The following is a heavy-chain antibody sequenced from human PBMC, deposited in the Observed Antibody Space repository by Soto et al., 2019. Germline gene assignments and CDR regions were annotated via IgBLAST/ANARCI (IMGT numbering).Heavy chain of an antibody. CDR1: GGSISSGGYY. D-gene: IGHD1-26*01. CDR3: ATGWDTVSLDY. Sequence: QVQLQESGPGLVKPSQTLSLTCTVSGGSISSGGYYWSWIRQHPGKGLEWIGYIYYSGSTYYNPSHQSRGIISVDTAKNQLSLKLSSVTAADTAVYYCATGWDTVSLDYWGQGTLVTVSS. CDR2: IYYSGST. V-gene: IGHV4-31*03. J-gene: IGHJ4*02.